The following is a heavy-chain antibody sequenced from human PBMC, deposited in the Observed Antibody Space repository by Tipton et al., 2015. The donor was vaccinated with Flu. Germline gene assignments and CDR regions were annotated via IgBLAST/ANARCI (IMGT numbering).Heavy chain of an antibody. D-gene: IGHD3-9*01. CDR1: GGSISSYTYY. J-gene: IGHJ5*02. V-gene: IGHV4-39*07. Sequence: TLSLTCTVSGGSISSYTYYWGWFRQSPGTGLEWIGSIYYSGTTYYNPSLKSRVTMSIDTSKNQFSLKVTSVTAADTAVYYCAKEGSYNILTNYYNKGVYPWGQGTLVIVSS. CDR2: IYYSGTT. CDR3: AKEGSYNILTNYYNKGVYP.